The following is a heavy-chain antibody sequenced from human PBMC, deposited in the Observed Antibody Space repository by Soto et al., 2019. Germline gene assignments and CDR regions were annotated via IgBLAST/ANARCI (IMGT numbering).Heavy chain of an antibody. CDR3: ARGLLRYFGWLLEYYGMDV. Sequence: QVQLQESGPGLVKPSGTLSLTCAVSGGSISSSNWWSWVRQPPGKGLEWIGEIYHSGSTNYNPSLKSRVTISVDKSKNQFSLKLSSVTAADTAVYYCARGLLRYFGWLLEYYGMDVWGQGTTVTVSS. CDR1: GGSISSSNW. CDR2: IYHSGST. D-gene: IGHD3-9*01. V-gene: IGHV4-4*02. J-gene: IGHJ6*02.